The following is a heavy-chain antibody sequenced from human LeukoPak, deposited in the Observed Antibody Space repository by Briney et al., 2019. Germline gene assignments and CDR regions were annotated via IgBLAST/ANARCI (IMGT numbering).Heavy chain of an antibody. CDR2: VENDGGTK. J-gene: IGHJ3*02. V-gene: IGHV3-33*05. CDR3: ARETTVVTWGAFDI. D-gene: IGHD4-23*01. CDR1: GFTFRNLG. Sequence: GGSLRLSCAASGFTFRNLGMHWVRQAPGKGLEWVAFVENDGGTKYYADSVKGRFTISRDNAKNSLYLQMNSLRAEDTALYYCARETTVVTWGAFDIWGQGTMVTVSS.